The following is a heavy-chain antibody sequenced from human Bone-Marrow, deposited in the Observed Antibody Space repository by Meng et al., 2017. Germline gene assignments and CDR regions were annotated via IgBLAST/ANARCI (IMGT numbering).Heavy chain of an antibody. J-gene: IGHJ4*02. V-gene: IGHV6-1*01. CDR1: GASVSSNSAA. CDR3: ARVGAQLFDY. Sequence: QGQLQQPGAGLVTPSHPLSLTVAISGASVSSNSAAWNWIRQTPSRGLEWLGRTYYRSKWYNDYAVSVKSRITINPDTSKNQFSLQLNSVTPEDTAVYYCARVGAQLFDYWGQGTLVTVSS. D-gene: IGHD1-26*01. CDR2: TYYRSKWYN.